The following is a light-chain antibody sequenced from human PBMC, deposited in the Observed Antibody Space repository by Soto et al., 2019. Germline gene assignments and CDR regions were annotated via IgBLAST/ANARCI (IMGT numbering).Light chain of an antibody. V-gene: IGKV1-39*01. CDR2: GAS. Sequence: DIQMTQSPSSLSASVGDRVTITCRASQSIGHYLNWYQQKPGKAPKVLIYGASSLQSGVPSRFSGSGSGTSFTLTISSLQPEDFATYYCQQCYSTPRSFGQGTKVEIE. CDR3: QQCYSTPRS. CDR1: QSIGHY. J-gene: IGKJ1*01.